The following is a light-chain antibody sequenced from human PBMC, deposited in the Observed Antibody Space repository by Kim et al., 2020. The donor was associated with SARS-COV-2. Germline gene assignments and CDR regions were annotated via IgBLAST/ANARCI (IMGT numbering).Light chain of an antibody. CDR3: QLYGSST. CDR1: QSLRSSY. CDR2: GTY. V-gene: IGKV3-20*01. Sequence: LSLSPGERAPLSCRASQSLRSSYLAWYQQKPGQAPRLLIYGTYSRATGIPDRFSGSGSGTDFTLTISRLEADDFAVYYCQLYGSSTFGQGTKLEI. J-gene: IGKJ2*01.